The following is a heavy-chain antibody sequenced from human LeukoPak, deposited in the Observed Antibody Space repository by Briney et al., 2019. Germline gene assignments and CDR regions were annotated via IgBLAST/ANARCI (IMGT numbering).Heavy chain of an antibody. D-gene: IGHD3-16*02. CDR1: GGSISSYY. CDR2: IYYSGST. CDR3: ARGQNDYVWGSYRGVDY. Sequence: SETLSLTCTVSGGSISSYYWSWIRQPPGKGLEWIGYIYYSGSTNYNPSLKSRVTISVDTSKNQFSLKLSSVTAADTAVYYCARGQNDYVWGSYRGVDYWGQGTLVTVSS. J-gene: IGHJ4*02. V-gene: IGHV4-59*01.